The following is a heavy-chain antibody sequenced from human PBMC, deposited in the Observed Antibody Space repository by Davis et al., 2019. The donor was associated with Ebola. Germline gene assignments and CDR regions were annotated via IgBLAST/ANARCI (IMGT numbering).Heavy chain of an antibody. CDR2: ISSSGSTI. D-gene: IGHD2-2*01. J-gene: IGHJ4*02. V-gene: IGHV3-11*01. CDR3: ARLVVVHVDYFDY. Sequence: GGSLRLSCAASGFTFSDYYMSWIRQAPGKGLEWVSYISSSGSTIYYADSVKGRFTISRDNAKNSLYLQMNSLRAEDTAVNYCARLVVVHVDYFDYWGQGTLVTVSS. CDR1: GFTFSDYY.